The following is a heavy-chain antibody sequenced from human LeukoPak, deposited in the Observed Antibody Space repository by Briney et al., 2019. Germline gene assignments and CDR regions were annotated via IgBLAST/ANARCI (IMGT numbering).Heavy chain of an antibody. CDR1: GFTFSSYA. Sequence: RGGSLRLSCAASGFTFSSYAMSWVRQAPGKGLEWVSTISDNGGSTYYADSVKGRFTISRDNSKNTLYLQMNSLRAEDTAVYYCAKRGTVTTFGHCDYWGQGTLVTVSS. CDR3: AKRGTVTTFGHCDY. V-gene: IGHV3-23*01. CDR2: ISDNGGST. J-gene: IGHJ4*02. D-gene: IGHD4-17*01.